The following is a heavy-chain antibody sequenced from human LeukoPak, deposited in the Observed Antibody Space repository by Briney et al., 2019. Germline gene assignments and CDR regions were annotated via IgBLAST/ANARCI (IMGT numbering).Heavy chain of an antibody. CDR1: GGSFSGYY. D-gene: IGHD3-10*01. CDR2: MNHSGST. V-gene: IGHV4-34*01. Sequence: SETLSLTCAVYGGSFSGYYWSWIRQPPGKGLEWIGEMNHSGSTNYNPSLKSRVTISVDTSKNQFSLKLSSVTAADTAVYYCARSLLWFGEFAYWGQGTLVTVSS. CDR3: ARSLLWFGEFAY. J-gene: IGHJ4*02.